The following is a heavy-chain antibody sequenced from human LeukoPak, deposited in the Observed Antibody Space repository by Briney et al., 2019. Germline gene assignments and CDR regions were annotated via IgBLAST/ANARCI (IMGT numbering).Heavy chain of an antibody. CDR3: ARHVGRNYPEGGFDP. Sequence: SETLSLTCSVSGTSIINNKYYWAWIRQPPEKGLEWIGSIFYSGSAYYNSSLESRLSMSVDTSKNLFSLKLSSVTAADTAVYFFARHVGRNYPEGGFDPWGRGILVIVSS. J-gene: IGHJ5*02. CDR2: IFYSGSA. V-gene: IGHV4-39*01. CDR1: GTSIINNKYY. D-gene: IGHD1-7*01.